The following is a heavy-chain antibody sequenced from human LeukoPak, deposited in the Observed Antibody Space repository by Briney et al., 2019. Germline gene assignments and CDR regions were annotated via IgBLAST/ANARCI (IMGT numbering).Heavy chain of an antibody. V-gene: IGHV3-74*01. D-gene: IGHD3-10*01. CDR1: GFTFSSDW. Sequence: GRSLRLSCAASGFTFSSDWMHWVRQAPGKGLVWVSRINGDGSSTSHADSVKGRFTISRDNSKNTLYLQMNSLRAEDTAVYYCAKEVRESAWYYFDYWGQGTLVTVSS. CDR2: INGDGSST. J-gene: IGHJ4*02. CDR3: AKEVRESAWYYFDY.